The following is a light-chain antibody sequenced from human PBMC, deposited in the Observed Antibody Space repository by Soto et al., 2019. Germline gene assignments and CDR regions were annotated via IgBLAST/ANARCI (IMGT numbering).Light chain of an antibody. CDR3: SSYTTSNTRQIV. V-gene: IGLV2-14*03. J-gene: IGLJ1*01. CDR1: SSDVGGYNY. CDR2: DVS. Sequence: QSVLXQPASVSGSPGQSITISCTGTSSDVGGYNYVSWYQHHPGKAPKLIIYDVSNRPSGVSNRFSGSKSGNTASLTISGLQPEDEADYYCSSYTTSNTRQIVFGTGTKATVL.